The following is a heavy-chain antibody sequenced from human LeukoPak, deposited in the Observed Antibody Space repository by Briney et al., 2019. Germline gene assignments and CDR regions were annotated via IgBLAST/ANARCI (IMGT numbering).Heavy chain of an antibody. CDR1: GGTFSSYA. Sequence: VASVKVSCKASGGTFSSYAISWVRQAPGQGLEWMGGIIPIFGTANYAQKFQGRVTITADESTSTAYMELSSLRSEDTAVYYCARDFFKQPPREDAFDIWGQGTMVTVSS. CDR3: ARDFFKQPPREDAFDI. D-gene: IGHD6-13*01. CDR2: IIPIFGTA. V-gene: IGHV1-69*01. J-gene: IGHJ3*02.